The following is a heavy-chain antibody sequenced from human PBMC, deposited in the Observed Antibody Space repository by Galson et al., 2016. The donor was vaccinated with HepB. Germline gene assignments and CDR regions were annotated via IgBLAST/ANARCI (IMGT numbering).Heavy chain of an antibody. V-gene: IGHV2-70*04. CDR1: GFSLSTSGMR. J-gene: IGHJ4*01. CDR3: ARISDYRWLPDD. Sequence: PALVTPTQTLTLTCTFSGFSLSTSGMRVAWIRQPPGKALEWLARIDWDDDKLYSTTLQTRLTISQDTSKAQVVLTMTNMGPGETATDYCARISDYRWLPDDWGHGTLVTVSS. D-gene: IGHD5-24*01. CDR2: IDWDDDK.